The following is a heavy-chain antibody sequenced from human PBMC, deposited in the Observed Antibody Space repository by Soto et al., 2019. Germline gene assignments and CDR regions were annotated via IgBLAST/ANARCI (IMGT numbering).Heavy chain of an antibody. Sequence: QVQLVESGGGVVQPGRSLRLSCAASGFTFSSYAIHWVRQGPGKGLEWVAVISYDGNNNFYADSEKGRFTISRDDSKNTVSLEMNSLRNEDTAVYSCGRDAHPCSSGVCLHNWVDPWGQGTLVTVSS. CDR3: GRDAHPCSSGVCLHNWVDP. J-gene: IGHJ5*02. CDR2: ISYDGNNN. D-gene: IGHD2-8*01. V-gene: IGHV3-30*03. CDR1: GFTFSSYA.